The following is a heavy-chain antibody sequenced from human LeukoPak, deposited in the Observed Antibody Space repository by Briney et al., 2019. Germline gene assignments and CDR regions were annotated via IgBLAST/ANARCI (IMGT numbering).Heavy chain of an antibody. V-gene: IGHV4-4*07. J-gene: IGHJ4*02. CDR1: GGSISSYY. CDR3: ARDSPSYYYDSSGYYFDS. D-gene: IGHD3-22*01. CDR2: VDTRGRT. Sequence: PSETLSLTCTVPGGSISSYYWSWLRQPAGKGLEWVGRVDTRGRTTYNPSLESRVTMSVDTSKNQLSLKVSSVTAADTAVYYCARDSPSYYYDSSGYYFDSWGQGTLVTVSS.